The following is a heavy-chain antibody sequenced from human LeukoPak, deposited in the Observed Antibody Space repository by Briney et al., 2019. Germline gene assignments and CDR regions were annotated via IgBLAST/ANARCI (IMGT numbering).Heavy chain of an antibody. D-gene: IGHD2-2*01. Sequence: SETLSLTCAVYGDSFSGFYWSWIRQPPGKGLEWIGEINHSGSTNYNPSLKSRVTISADTSKNQFSLRLSSVTAADTAVYYCARGPLGYCSSSSCHGPDYWGQGTLVTVSS. CDR1: GDSFSGFY. CDR3: ARGPLGYCSSSSCHGPDY. CDR2: INHSGST. V-gene: IGHV4-34*01. J-gene: IGHJ4*02.